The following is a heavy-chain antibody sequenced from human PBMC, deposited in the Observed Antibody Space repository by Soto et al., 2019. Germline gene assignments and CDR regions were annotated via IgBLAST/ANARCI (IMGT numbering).Heavy chain of an antibody. J-gene: IGHJ6*02. V-gene: IGHV1-18*01. CDR3: ARTGWSYGSGSQATYYYYGMDV. CDR2: ISAYNGNT. D-gene: IGHD3-10*01. Sequence: QVQLVQSGAEVKKPGASVKVSCKASGYTFTSYGISWVRQAPGQGLEWMGWISAYNGNTNYAQKLQGRVTMTTDTSTSPAYMELRSLRSDDTAVYYCARTGWSYGSGSQATYYYYGMDVWGQGTTVTVSS. CDR1: GYTFTSYG.